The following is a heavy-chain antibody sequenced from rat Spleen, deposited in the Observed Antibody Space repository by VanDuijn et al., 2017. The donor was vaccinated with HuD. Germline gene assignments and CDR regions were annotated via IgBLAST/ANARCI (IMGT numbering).Heavy chain of an antibody. CDR3: ATDYSGEGIMDA. D-gene: IGHD1-1*01. J-gene: IGHJ4*01. CDR2: ITNTGGNT. Sequence: EVQLVESGGGLVQPGRSLKLSCVASGFTFNKYWMNWIRQAPGKGLEWVASITNTGGNTYYPDSVKGRFTISRDNAESTLYLQMDSLRSEDTATYYCATDYSGEGIMDAWGQGASDTVSS. CDR1: GFTFNKYW. V-gene: IGHV5-31*01.